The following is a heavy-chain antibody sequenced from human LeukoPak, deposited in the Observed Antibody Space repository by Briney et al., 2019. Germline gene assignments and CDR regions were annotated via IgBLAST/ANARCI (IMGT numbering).Heavy chain of an antibody. Sequence: SVKVSCKASGGTFSSYAISWVRQAPGQVLEWMGGIIPIFGTANYAQKIQGRVTITADESTSTAYMELSSLRSEDTAVYYCARSNCSSTSCYNWFDPWGQGTLVTVSS. CDR3: ARSNCSSTSCYNWFDP. V-gene: IGHV1-69*13. D-gene: IGHD2-2*01. CDR1: GGTFSSYA. J-gene: IGHJ5*02. CDR2: IIPIFGTA.